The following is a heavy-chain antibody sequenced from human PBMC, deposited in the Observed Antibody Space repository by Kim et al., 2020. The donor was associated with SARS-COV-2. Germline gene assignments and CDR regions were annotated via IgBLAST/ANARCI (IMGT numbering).Heavy chain of an antibody. CDR3: ARFLYSYGFFDY. V-gene: IGHV4-59*01. J-gene: IGHJ4*02. D-gene: IGHD5-18*01. Sequence: NYNPSLKSRVTISVDTSKNQFSLKLSSVTAADTAVYYCARFLYSYGFFDYWGQGTLVTVSS.